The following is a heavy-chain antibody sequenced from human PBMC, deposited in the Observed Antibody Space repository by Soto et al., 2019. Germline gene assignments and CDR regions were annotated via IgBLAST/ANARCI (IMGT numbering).Heavy chain of an antibody. V-gene: IGHV3-73*02. J-gene: IGHJ4*02. Sequence: EVQLVESGGGLVQPGWSLKLSCAASGFTFSGSAMHWVRQASGKGLEWVGRISSKANSYATAYAASVKGRFTISRDDSKNTAYLQMNSLKTEDTAVYYCTRLSGYSYGYGFDYWGQGTLVTVSS. CDR3: TRLSGYSYGYGFDY. CDR1: GFTFSGSA. CDR2: ISSKANSYAT. D-gene: IGHD5-18*01.